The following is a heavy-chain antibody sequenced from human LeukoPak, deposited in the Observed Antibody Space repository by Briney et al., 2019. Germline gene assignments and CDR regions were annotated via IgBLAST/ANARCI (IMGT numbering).Heavy chain of an antibody. J-gene: IGHJ4*02. CDR2: INSGGST. Sequence: PGGSLRLSCAASGFSVSSNYMSWVRQAPGKGLEWVSVINSGGSTYYADSVKGRFTISRDNSKNTLYFQMNSLRAEDTAVYYCARDLSGSYSYFDCWGQGTLVTVSS. CDR1: GFSVSSNY. D-gene: IGHD1-26*01. V-gene: IGHV3-66*01. CDR3: ARDLSGSYSYFDC.